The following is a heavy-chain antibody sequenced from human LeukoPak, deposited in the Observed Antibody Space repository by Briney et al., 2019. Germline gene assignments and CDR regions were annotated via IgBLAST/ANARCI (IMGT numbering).Heavy chain of an antibody. V-gene: IGHV5-51*01. CDR2: IYPGDSDT. D-gene: IGHD2-15*01. CDR3: ARHCAGGSCADY. CDR1: GYTFTSYW. J-gene: IGHJ4*02. Sequence: GKSLKISRKGSGYTFTSYWIGWVRQMPGKGLERMGIIYPGDSDTRYSPSFQDQVTISADKSISTAYLQWSSLKASDTAMYYCARHCAGGSCADYWGQGTLVTVSS.